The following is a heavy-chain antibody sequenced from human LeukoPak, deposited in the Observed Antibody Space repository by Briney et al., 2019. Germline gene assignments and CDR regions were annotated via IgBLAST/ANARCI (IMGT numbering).Heavy chain of an antibody. CDR2: ISSSSSYI. J-gene: IGHJ4*02. CDR1: GFTFSSYS. V-gene: IGHV3-21*01. CDR3: ARDLGIAAAGTSSD. Sequence: GGSLRLSCAASGFTFSSYSMNWVRQAPGKGLEWVSSISSSSSYIYYADSVKGRFTISRDNVKNSLYLQMNSLRAEDTAVYYCARDLGIAAAGTSSDWGQGTLVTVSS. D-gene: IGHD6-13*01.